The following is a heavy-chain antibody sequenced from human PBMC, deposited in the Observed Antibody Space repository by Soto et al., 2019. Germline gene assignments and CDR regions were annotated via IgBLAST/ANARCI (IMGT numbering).Heavy chain of an antibody. D-gene: IGHD3-10*01. CDR2: ITSSGGST. CDR1: GFTFSSYA. CDR3: AKDLSLVYGSGSQPH. J-gene: IGHJ4*02. V-gene: IGHV3-23*01. Sequence: PGGSLRLSCAASGFTFSSYAMAWVRQAPGQGLEWVSTITSSGGSTYYADSVKGRFTISRDNSKSTLYVQMNNLRVEDTAVYYYAKDLSLVYGSGSQPHWGQGTLVTVSS.